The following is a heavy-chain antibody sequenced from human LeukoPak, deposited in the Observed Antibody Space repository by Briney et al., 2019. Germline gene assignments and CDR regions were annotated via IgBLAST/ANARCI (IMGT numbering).Heavy chain of an antibody. J-gene: IGHJ4*02. CDR3: AKEKYRGYSYGSGDY. CDR2: ISGSGGST. D-gene: IGHD5-18*01. Sequence: GGSLRLSCAASGFTFTIYAMSWVRQAPGKGLEWVSAISGSGGSTYYADSVKGRFTISRDNSKNTLYLQMNSLRAEDTAVYYCAKEKYRGYSYGSGDYWGQGTLVTVSS. V-gene: IGHV3-23*01. CDR1: GFTFTIYA.